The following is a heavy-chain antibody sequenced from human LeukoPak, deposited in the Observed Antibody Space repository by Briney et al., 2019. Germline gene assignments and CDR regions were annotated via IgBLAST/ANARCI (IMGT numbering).Heavy chain of an antibody. CDR3: ARGYSSDN. D-gene: IGHD2-21*01. CDR2: IYSGGST. Sequence: GGSLRLSCAASGFTVSSNFMSWVRRAPGKGLEWVSVIYSGGSTYYADSVKGRFTISRDNSKNTLNLQMNSLRAEDAAEYYCARGYSSDNWGQGTLVTVSS. V-gene: IGHV3-66*01. J-gene: IGHJ4*02. CDR1: GFTVSSNF.